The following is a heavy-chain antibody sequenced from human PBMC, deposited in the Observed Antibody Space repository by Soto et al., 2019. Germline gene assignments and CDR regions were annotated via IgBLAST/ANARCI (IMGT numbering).Heavy chain of an antibody. CDR1: GFTFSSSA. D-gene: IGHD3-22*01. CDR3: ARSGYYYPLDFDH. Sequence: GGSLRLSCAASGFTFSSSAMSWVRQAPGKGLEWVSAISGSGGSTYYADTVKGRFTVSRDNSKNTLYLQMNSLRAEDTAVYYCARSGYYYPLDFDHWGKGNLVTVSS. V-gene: IGHV3-23*01. CDR2: ISGSGGST. J-gene: IGHJ4*02.